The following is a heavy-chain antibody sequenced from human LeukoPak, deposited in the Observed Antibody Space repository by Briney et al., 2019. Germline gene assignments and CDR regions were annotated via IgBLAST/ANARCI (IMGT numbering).Heavy chain of an antibody. CDR3: ARGSSYCTNGVCYTGWDY. CDR1: GFTFSSYS. D-gene: IGHD2-8*01. J-gene: IGHJ4*02. CDR2: ISSSSSSYI. V-gene: IGHV3-21*01. Sequence: GGSLRLSCAASGFTFSSYSMNWVCQAPGKGLEWVSSISSSSSSYIYHADSVKGRFTISRDNAKNSLYLQMNSLRAEDTAVYYCARGSSYCTNGVCYTGWDYWGQGTLVTVSP.